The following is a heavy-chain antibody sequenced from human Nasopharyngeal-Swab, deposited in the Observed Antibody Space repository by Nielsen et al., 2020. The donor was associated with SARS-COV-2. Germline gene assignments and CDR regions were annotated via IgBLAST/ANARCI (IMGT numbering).Heavy chain of an antibody. CDR3: ARDPSSIAARPDYYGMDV. V-gene: IGHV3-11*04. Sequence: GESLKISCAASGFTFSDYYMSWIRQAPGKGLEWVSYISSSGSTIYYADSVKGRFTISRDNAKNSLYLQMNSLRAEDTAVYYCARDPSSIAARPDYYGMDVWGQGTTVTVSS. CDR2: ISSSGSTI. D-gene: IGHD6-6*01. J-gene: IGHJ6*02. CDR1: GFTFSDYY.